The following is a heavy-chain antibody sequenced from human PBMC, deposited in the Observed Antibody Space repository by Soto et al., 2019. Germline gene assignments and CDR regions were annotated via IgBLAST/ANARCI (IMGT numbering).Heavy chain of an antibody. CDR2: ISAYNGNT. D-gene: IGHD3-9*01. Sequence: ASVKVSCKASGYTFTSYGISWVRQAPGQGLEWMGWISAYNGNTNYAQKLQGRVTMTTDTSTSTAYMELRSLRSDDTAVYYCARDLLLRYFDRLVIPGPFDIWGQGTMVTVSS. CDR1: GYTFTSYG. J-gene: IGHJ3*02. CDR3: ARDLLLRYFDRLVIPGPFDI. V-gene: IGHV1-18*01.